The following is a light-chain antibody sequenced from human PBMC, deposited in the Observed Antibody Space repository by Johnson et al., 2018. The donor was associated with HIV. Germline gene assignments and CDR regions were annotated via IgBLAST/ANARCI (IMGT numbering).Light chain of an antibody. CDR1: SSNIGNNY. CDR2: DNN. J-gene: IGLJ1*01. CDR3: GTWYSSLRVGF. Sequence: PPSVSAAPGQKVTISCSGSSSNIGNNYVSWYQQLPGTAPKLLIYDNNKRPSGIPDRFSGSKSGTSATLGITGLQTGDEADYYCGTWYSSLRVGFFGTGTKVTFL. V-gene: IGLV1-51*01.